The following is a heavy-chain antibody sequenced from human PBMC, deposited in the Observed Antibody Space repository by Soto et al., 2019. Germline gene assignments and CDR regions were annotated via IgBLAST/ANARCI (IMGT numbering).Heavy chain of an antibody. J-gene: IGHJ6*02. CDR1: GFAFSNYA. V-gene: IGHV3-23*01. CDR2: ISGSGGNT. Sequence: GGSLRLSCAPSGFAFSNYAMNWVRQAPGKGLEWVSAISGSGGNTFYTDSVKGRFTISRDNSKNTPYLQMNSLRAEDTAIYYCGMLNNGSHSYRGMDFWGQGTTVTVSS. D-gene: IGHD3-16*01. CDR3: GMLNNGSHSYRGMDF.